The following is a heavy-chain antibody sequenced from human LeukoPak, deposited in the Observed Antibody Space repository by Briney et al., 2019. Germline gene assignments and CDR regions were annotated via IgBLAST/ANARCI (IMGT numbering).Heavy chain of an antibody. CDR2: INPSGGST. J-gene: IGHJ4*02. D-gene: IGHD2-8*01. V-gene: IGHV1-46*01. CDR1: GYTFTSYY. Sequence: ASVKVSCKASGYTFTSYYMHWVRQAPGQGLEWMGIINPSGGSTSYAQKFQGRVTMTRDTSASTAYMELSSLRSEDMAVYYCAREGRYCTNGVCYNYFDYWGQGTLVTVSS. CDR3: AREGRYCTNGVCYNYFDY.